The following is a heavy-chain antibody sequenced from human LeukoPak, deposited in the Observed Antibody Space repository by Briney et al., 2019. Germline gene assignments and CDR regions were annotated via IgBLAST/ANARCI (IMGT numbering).Heavy chain of an antibody. CDR1: GFTVSSNY. Sequence: GGSLRLSCAASGFTVSSNYMSWVRQAPGKGLEWVSVIYSGGSTYYADSVKSRFTISRDNSKNTLYLQMNSLRAEDTAVYYCARVKPYDILTGYYCYYFDYWGQGTLVTVSS. J-gene: IGHJ4*02. D-gene: IGHD3-9*01. CDR3: ARVKPYDILTGYYCYYFDY. V-gene: IGHV3-66*01. CDR2: IYSGGST.